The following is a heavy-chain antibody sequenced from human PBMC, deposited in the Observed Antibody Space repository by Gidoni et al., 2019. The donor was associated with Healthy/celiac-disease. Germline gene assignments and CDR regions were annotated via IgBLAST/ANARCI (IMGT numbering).Heavy chain of an antibody. Sequence: EVQLVESGGVVVQPGGYLRLSCAASGFTFDDYTMHWVRQGPGKGLEWVSLISWDGGSTYYADSVKGRFTISRDNSKNSLYLQMNSLRTEDTALYYCAKGPYDSSGYSFDYWGQGTLVTVSS. D-gene: IGHD3-22*01. CDR2: ISWDGGST. CDR1: GFTFDDYT. J-gene: IGHJ4*02. CDR3: AKGPYDSSGYSFDY. V-gene: IGHV3-43*01.